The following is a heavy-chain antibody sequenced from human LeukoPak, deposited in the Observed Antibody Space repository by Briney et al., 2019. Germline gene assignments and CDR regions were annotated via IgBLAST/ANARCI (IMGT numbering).Heavy chain of an antibody. D-gene: IGHD3-9*01. CDR2: MNPNSGNT. CDR3: ARVVRYFDWLENLKLYYNWFDP. V-gene: IGHV1-8*01. CDR1: GYTFTSYD. Sequence: PGASVKVSCKASGYTFTSYDINWVRQATGQGLEWMGWMNPNSGNTGYAQKFQGRVTMTRNTSISTAYMELSSLRSEDTAVYYCARVVRYFDWLENLKLYYNWFDPWGQGTLVTVSS. J-gene: IGHJ5*02.